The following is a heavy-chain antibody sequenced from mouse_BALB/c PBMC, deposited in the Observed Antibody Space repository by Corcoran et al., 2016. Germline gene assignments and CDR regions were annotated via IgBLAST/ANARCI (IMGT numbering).Heavy chain of an antibody. CDR3: AREVPGGNPFDY. Sequence: EVQLQQSGPALVKPGASVKMSCKASGYTFTSYVMHWVKQKPGQGLEWIGYIYPYNDDAKYNEKFKGKATLTSDKSSTTAYMELSSLTSEDSAVYYCAREVPGGNPFDYWGQGTALTVSS. D-gene: IGHD2-1*01. V-gene: IGHV1S136*01. CDR2: IYPYNDDA. CDR1: GYTFTSYV. J-gene: IGHJ2*01.